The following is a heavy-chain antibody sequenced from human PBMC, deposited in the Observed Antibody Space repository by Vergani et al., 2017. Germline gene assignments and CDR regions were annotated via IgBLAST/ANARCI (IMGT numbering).Heavy chain of an antibody. CDR3: ARAAIAVAGTGAWRHFDY. CDR1: GFTVSSNY. J-gene: IGHJ4*02. CDR2: IYSGGST. V-gene: IGHV3-53*01. Sequence: EVQLVESGGGLVQPGGSLRLSCAASGFTVSSNYMSWVRQAPGKGLEWVSVIYSGGSTYYADSVKGRFTISRDNAKNSLYLQMNSLRAEDTAVYYCARAAIAVAGTGAWRHFDYWGQGTLVTVSS. D-gene: IGHD6-19*01.